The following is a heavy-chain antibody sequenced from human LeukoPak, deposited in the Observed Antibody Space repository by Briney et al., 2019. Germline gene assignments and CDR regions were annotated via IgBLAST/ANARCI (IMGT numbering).Heavy chain of an antibody. CDR2: LSGSGGST. D-gene: IGHD2-15*01. J-gene: IGHJ4*02. Sequence: GGSLRLSCAASGFTFSSYAMSWVRQAPGKGLEWVSILSGSGGSTYYADSVKGRFTISRDNSKNTLYLEMNSLRAEDTAVYYCAKLGGCSGGGCYSGDYFDYWGQGTLVTVSS. V-gene: IGHV3-23*01. CDR3: AKLGGCSGGGCYSGDYFDY. CDR1: GFTFSSYA.